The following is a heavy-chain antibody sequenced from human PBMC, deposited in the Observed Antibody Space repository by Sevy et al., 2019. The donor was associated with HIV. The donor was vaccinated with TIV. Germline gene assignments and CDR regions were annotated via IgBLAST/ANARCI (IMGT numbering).Heavy chain of an antibody. CDR2: ISSSSSYI. D-gene: IGHD1-26*01. V-gene: IGHV3-21*01. CDR3: AREPPSGSYGYFDY. Sequence: GGSLRLSCAASGFTFSSYSMNWVRQAPGKGLEWVSSISSSSSYIYYADSVKGRFTISRDNAKNSLYLQMNSLRAEDTAVYYCAREPPSGSYGYFDYWGQGTLVTVSS. J-gene: IGHJ4*02. CDR1: GFTFSSYS.